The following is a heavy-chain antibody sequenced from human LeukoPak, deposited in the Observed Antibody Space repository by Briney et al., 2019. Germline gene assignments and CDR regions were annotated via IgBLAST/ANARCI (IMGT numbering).Heavy chain of an antibody. Sequence: RGSLRLSCAASGFTFSSYGMHWVRQAPGKGLEWVAVIWYDGSNKYYADSVKGRFTISRDNSKNTLYLQMNSLRAEDTAVYYCARGITITDAFDIWGQGTMVTVSS. CDR3: ARGITITDAFDI. CDR1: GFTFSSYG. J-gene: IGHJ3*02. V-gene: IGHV3-33*01. CDR2: IWYDGSNK. D-gene: IGHD3-9*01.